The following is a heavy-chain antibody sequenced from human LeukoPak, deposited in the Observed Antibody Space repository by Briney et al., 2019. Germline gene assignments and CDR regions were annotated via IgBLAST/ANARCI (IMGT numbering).Heavy chain of an antibody. CDR2: INAGNGNT. CDR3: ARDQLTMVRGVTPYDY. J-gene: IGHJ4*02. Sequence: ASVKVSCKASGYTFTSYAMHWVRQAPGQRLEWMGWINAGNGNTKYSQKFQGRVTITRDTSASTAYMELSSLRSEDTAVYYCARDQLTMVRGVTPYDYWGQGTLVTVSS. D-gene: IGHD3-10*01. CDR1: GYTFTSYA. V-gene: IGHV1-3*01.